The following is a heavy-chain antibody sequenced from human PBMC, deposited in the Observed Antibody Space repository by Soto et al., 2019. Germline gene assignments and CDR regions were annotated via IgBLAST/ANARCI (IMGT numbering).Heavy chain of an antibody. D-gene: IGHD3-10*01. Sequence: GGSLRLSCAASGFTFSSYGMHWVRQAPGKGLEWVAVIWYDGGNKYYADSVKGRFTISRDNSKNTLYLQMNSLRAEDTAVYYCAREREPSWFEDGMDVWGQGTTVTVSS. CDR3: AREREPSWFEDGMDV. V-gene: IGHV3-33*01. CDR1: GFTFSSYG. CDR2: IWYDGGNK. J-gene: IGHJ6*02.